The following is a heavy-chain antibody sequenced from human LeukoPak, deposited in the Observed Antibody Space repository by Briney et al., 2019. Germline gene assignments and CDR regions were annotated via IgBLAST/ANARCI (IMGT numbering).Heavy chain of an antibody. CDR1: GGTFSSYA. Sequence: SVKVSCKASGGTFSSYAISWVRQAPGQGLEWMGGIIPIFGTANYAQKFQGRVTITADESTSTAYMELSSLRSEDTAVYYCARWGARNGINRFLESPYYYYYMDVWGKGTTVTVSS. D-gene: IGHD3-3*01. J-gene: IGHJ6*03. V-gene: IGHV1-69*13. CDR3: ARWGARNGINRFLESPYYYYYMDV. CDR2: IIPIFGTA.